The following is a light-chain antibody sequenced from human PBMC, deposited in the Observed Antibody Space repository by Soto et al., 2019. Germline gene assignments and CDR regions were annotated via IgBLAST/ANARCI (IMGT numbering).Light chain of an antibody. V-gene: IGLV1-40*01. CDR3: QSYDSRLSGSKV. CDR2: GNT. J-gene: IGLJ3*02. CDR1: SSNIGAGYD. Sequence: QPVLTQPPSVSGAPGQRVTISCTGSSSNIGAGYDVHWYQQLPGTAPKLLIYGNTNRPSGVPDRFSGSKSGTSASLAITGLQAEDEADFYCQSYDSRLSGSKVFGGGTKLTVL.